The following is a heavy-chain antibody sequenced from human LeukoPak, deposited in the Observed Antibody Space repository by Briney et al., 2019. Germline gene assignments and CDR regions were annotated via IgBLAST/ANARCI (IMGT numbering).Heavy chain of an antibody. V-gene: IGHV1-2*02. Sequence: ASVKVSCKASGYTFTDYYIHWVRQAPGQGLEWMGWINPKTGGTNFAHKFQGRVTMTRDSSISTAYMDLNRLTYDDAAVYYCARNIWFGESADAFDIWGQGTMVTVSS. D-gene: IGHD3-10*01. CDR2: INPKTGGT. J-gene: IGHJ3*02. CDR1: GYTFTDYY. CDR3: ARNIWFGESADAFDI.